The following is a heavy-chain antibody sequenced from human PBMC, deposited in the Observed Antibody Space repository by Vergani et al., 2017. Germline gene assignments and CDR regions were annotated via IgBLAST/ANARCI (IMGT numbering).Heavy chain of an antibody. Sequence: EVDLVESGGGLAQPGGSLRLSCEASGITFWKFGMHWVRQGPGKGLEWVSGISWNSGAVDYADSVRGRFTISRDNAKNSLYLQMNSLRAEDTAVYYCARDQHGSSSGPKVYYYYYMDVWGKGTTVTVSS. CDR3: ARDQHGSSSGPKVYYYYYMDV. CDR1: GITFWKFG. J-gene: IGHJ6*03. V-gene: IGHV3-9*01. D-gene: IGHD6-6*01. CDR2: ISWNSGAV.